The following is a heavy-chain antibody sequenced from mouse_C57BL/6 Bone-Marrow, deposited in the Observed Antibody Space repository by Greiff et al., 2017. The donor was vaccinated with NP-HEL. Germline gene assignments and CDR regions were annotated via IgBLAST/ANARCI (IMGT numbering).Heavy chain of an antibody. Sequence: VQLQQSGAELVRPGASVKLSCTPSGFNIKDDYMHWVKQRPEQGLEWIGWIDPENGDTEYASKFQGKATITADTSSNTAYLQLSSLTSEDTAVYYCTTGDDYDRFAYWGQGTLVTVSA. CDR3: TTGDDYDRFAY. J-gene: IGHJ3*01. CDR2: IDPENGDT. V-gene: IGHV14-4*01. D-gene: IGHD2-4*01. CDR1: GFNIKDDY.